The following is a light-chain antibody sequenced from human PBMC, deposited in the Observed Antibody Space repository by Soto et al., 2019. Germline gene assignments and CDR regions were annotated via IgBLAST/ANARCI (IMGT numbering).Light chain of an antibody. J-gene: IGKJ1*01. V-gene: IGKV1-39*01. CDR2: AAS. CDR1: QSISNY. CDR3: QQGDSTPQT. Sequence: DIQMTQSPSSLSASVGDRVTISCRASQSISNYLNWYQQKPGTAPKLLIYAASSLQSGVPSRFSGSGSRTDFTLTISSLQIEDFATYFCQQGDSTPQTFGQGTKVEIK.